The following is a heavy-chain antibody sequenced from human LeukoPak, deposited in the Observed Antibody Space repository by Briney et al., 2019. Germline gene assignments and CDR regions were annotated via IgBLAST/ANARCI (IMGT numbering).Heavy chain of an antibody. V-gene: IGHV3-23*01. Sequence: PGGSLRLSCAASGFTFSSYAMSWVRQAPGKGLEWVSFISGSGGSTFYADSVKGRFTISRDNSKNTLYLQMNSLRAEDTAVYYCARVGPVPDGGVVTAMDAFDIWGQGTMVTVSS. J-gene: IGHJ3*02. D-gene: IGHD2-21*02. CDR1: GFTFSSYA. CDR3: ARVGPVPDGGVVTAMDAFDI. CDR2: ISGSGGST.